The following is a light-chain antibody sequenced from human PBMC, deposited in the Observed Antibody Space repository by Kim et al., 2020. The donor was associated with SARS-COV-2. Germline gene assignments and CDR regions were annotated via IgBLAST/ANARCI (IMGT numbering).Light chain of an antibody. Sequence: STGYRVTSTCRASQGISSYLAGYQQKPGKAPKLLIYAASTLQSGVPSRFSGSGSGTDFTLTISCLQSEDFATYYCQQYYSYPPLTFGGGTKVDIK. CDR3: QQYYSYPPLT. CDR1: QGISSY. V-gene: IGKV1-8*01. J-gene: IGKJ4*01. CDR2: AAS.